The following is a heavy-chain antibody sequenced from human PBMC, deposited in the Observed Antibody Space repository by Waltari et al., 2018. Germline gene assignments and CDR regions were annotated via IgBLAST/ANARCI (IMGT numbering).Heavy chain of an antibody. D-gene: IGHD3-9*01. Sequence: QVQLQQWGAGLLKPSETLSLTCAVYGGSFSGYYWSWIRQPPGKGLEWIGEINHSGSTNYNPSLKSRVTRAVDASKNQFSLKLSSVTAADTAVYYCARGRVFLLRYFDWLSPISRAFDYWGQGTLVTVSS. V-gene: IGHV4-34*01. J-gene: IGHJ4*02. CDR1: GGSFSGYY. CDR3: ARGRVFLLRYFDWLSPISRAFDY. CDR2: INHSGST.